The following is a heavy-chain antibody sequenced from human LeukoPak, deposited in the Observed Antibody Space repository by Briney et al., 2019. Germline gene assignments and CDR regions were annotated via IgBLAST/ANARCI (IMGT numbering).Heavy chain of an antibody. V-gene: IGHV1-8*01. Sequence: ASVKVSCKASGYTFTSYDINWVRQATGQGLEWMGWMNPNSGNTGYAQKFQGRVTMTRNTSISTAYMELSSLRSEDTAVYYCASSGSHGYCSSTSCYADAFDIWGQGTMVTVSS. J-gene: IGHJ3*02. D-gene: IGHD2-2*03. CDR1: GYTFTSYD. CDR3: ASSGSHGYCSSTSCYADAFDI. CDR2: MNPNSGNT.